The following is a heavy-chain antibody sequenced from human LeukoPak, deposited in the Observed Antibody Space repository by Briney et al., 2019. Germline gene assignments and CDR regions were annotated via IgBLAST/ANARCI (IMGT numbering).Heavy chain of an antibody. J-gene: IGHJ6*02. D-gene: IGHD3-10*01. V-gene: IGHV1-2*02. CDR2: INPNSGGT. CDR3: ASRNYYGSGSYYTKAGYYYGMDV. Sequence: ASVKVSCKASGYTFTGYYMHWVRQAPGQGLEWMGWINPNSGGTNYAQKFQGRVTMTRDTSISTAYMELSRLRSDDTAVYYCASRNYYGSGSYYTKAGYYYGMDVWGQGTTVTVSS. CDR1: GYTFTGYY.